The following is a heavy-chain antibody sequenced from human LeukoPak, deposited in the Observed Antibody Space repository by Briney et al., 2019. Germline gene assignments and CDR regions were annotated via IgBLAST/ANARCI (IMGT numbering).Heavy chain of an antibody. Sequence: SETLSLTCTVSGGSISSYYWSWIRQPPGKGLEWIGYLYDSGSTNYNPSLKSRVTISVDTSKNQFSLKLSSVTAADTAVYYCARGCGGDCYSPRGYYYYYGMDVWGQGTTVTVSS. CDR3: ARGCGGDCYSPRGYYYYYGMDV. V-gene: IGHV4-59*01. D-gene: IGHD2-21*02. CDR1: GGSISSYY. CDR2: LYDSGST. J-gene: IGHJ6*02.